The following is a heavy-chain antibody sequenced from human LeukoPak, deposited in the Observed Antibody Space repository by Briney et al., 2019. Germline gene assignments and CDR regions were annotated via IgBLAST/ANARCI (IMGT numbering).Heavy chain of an antibody. Sequence: PGGSLRLSCAASGFTFSGYGMHWVRQAPGKGLEWVAVIWYDGINKYYGDSVKGRFTISRDCSKNTLYLQMNSLRAEDTAVYYCARDIAPGGQYYFDYWGQGTLVTVSS. D-gene: IGHD6-13*01. CDR3: ARDIAPGGQYYFDY. CDR2: IWYDGINK. CDR1: GFTFSGYG. J-gene: IGHJ4*02. V-gene: IGHV3-33*01.